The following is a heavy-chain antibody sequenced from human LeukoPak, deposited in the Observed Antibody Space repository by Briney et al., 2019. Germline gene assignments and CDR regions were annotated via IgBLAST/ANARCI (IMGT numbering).Heavy chain of an antibody. V-gene: IGHV3-53*01. CDR1: GFTVSSND. CDR2: IYSGGSP. Sequence: GGSLRLSCAASGFTVSSNDMSWVRQAPGKGLEWVSVIYSGGSPYYADSVRGRFTISRDNSRNTLYLQMNSLRAEDTAVYYCAKNGDRGAYCSGGTCYPYYYYYMDVWGKGTTVTISS. J-gene: IGHJ6*03. CDR3: AKNGDRGAYCSGGTCYPYYYYYMDV. D-gene: IGHD2-15*01.